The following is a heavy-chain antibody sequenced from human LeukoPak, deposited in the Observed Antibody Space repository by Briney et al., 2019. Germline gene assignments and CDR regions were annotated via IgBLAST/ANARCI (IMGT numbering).Heavy chain of an antibody. CDR2: IIPIFGTA. CDR3: ARVGGRLGDYGDYEWYFDL. V-gene: IGHV1-69*01. Sequence: SVKVSCKASGGTFSSYAISWVRQAPGQGLEWMGGIIPIFGTANYAQKFQGRVTITADESTSTAYMELSSLRSEDTAAYYCARVGGRLGDYGDYEWYFDLWGRGTLVTVSS. CDR1: GGTFSSYA. J-gene: IGHJ2*01. D-gene: IGHD4-17*01.